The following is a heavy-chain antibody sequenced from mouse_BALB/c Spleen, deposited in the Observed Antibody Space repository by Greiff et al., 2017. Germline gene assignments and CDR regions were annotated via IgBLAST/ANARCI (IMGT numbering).Heavy chain of an antibody. V-gene: IGHV2-2*02. D-gene: IGHD1-1*01. J-gene: IGHJ2*01. CDR3: ARRGYGSSYNYFDD. CDR2: IWSGGST. Sequence: VQLVESGPGLVQPSQSLSITCTVSGFSLTSYGVHWVRQSPGKGLEWLGVIWSGGSTDYNAAFISRLSISKDNSKSQVFFKMNSLQANDTAIYYCARRGYGSSYNYFDDWGQGTTLTVSS. CDR1: GFSLTSYG.